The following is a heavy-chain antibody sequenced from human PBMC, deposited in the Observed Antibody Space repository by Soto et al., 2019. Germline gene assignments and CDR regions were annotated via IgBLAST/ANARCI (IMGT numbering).Heavy chain of an antibody. Sequence: QVQLVQSGADVKKPGSSVKVSCQASGVTFSSETLGWVRQAPGQGLEWVGGIIPLFGTASYAQKFQGRVTITADESTSTGYMELSSRRSDDTAVYFCATELGENPASPFDAWGQGTLVTVSS. CDR1: GVTFSSET. J-gene: IGHJ4*02. D-gene: IGHD3-10*01. V-gene: IGHV1-69*01. CDR2: IIPLFGTA. CDR3: ATELGENPASPFDA.